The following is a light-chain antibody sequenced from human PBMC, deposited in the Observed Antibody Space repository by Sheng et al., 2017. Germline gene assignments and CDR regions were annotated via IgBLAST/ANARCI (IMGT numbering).Light chain of an antibody. J-gene: IGKJ4*01. Sequence: DIQLTQSPSLLSASVGDRVTITCRASQDINSYLVWYQQKPGKAPNLLIYAASTLQSGVPSRFSGSGSGTEFTLKISSLQPEDFATYYCLQLNSYPLTFGGGTKVEIK. V-gene: IGKV1-9*01. CDR1: QDINSY. CDR3: LQLNSYPLT. CDR2: AAS.